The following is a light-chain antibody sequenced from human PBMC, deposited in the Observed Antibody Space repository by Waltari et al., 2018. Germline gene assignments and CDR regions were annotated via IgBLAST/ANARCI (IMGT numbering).Light chain of an antibody. CDR2: STS. J-gene: IGKJ4*01. Sequence: IVLTQSPGTLSRSPGESATLSCRASQSVGDKFFLWYQQRPGQPPRLLIHSTSVRATGVPDRFSGSGSGTYFTLTITRLEPEDFAVYFCQQYGDLPATFGGGTKVEIK. CDR3: QQYGDLPAT. V-gene: IGKV3-20*01. CDR1: QSVGDKF.